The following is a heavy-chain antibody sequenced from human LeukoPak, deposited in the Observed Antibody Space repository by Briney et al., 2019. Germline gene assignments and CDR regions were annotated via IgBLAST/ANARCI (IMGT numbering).Heavy chain of an antibody. Sequence: ASLKLSCKGSGYTITELSMHWVRHAPGKGLEWMGGIDPEDGETIYAQKFQGRVTMTEDTSTDTAYMELTSLRSEDTAVYYCPTLPPLVPAGPADAFDIWGQGTMVTVSS. V-gene: IGHV1-24*01. J-gene: IGHJ3*02. CDR3: PTLPPLVPAGPADAFDI. D-gene: IGHD2-2*01. CDR1: GYTITELS. CDR2: IDPEDGET.